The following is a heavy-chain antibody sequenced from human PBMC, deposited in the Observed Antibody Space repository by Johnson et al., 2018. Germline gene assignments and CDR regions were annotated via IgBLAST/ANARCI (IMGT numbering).Heavy chain of an antibody. J-gene: IGHJ2*01. Sequence: QVQLQQWGAGLLKPSETRSLTCVVSGGSFSGYYCSWIRQTPGKGLEWIGELNRSGGTTYNPSLKSRVTISLDTSKNQFSLKLSAVTATDTAVYYCASGGTTVIKSGYFDLWGRGTLVTVSS. CDR2: LNRSGGT. CDR1: GGSFSGYY. CDR3: ASGGTTVIKSGYFDL. V-gene: IGHV4-34*01. D-gene: IGHD4-17*01.